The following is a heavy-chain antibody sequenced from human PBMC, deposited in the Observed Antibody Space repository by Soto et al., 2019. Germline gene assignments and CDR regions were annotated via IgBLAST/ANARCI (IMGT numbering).Heavy chain of an antibody. CDR2: IYYSGST. V-gene: IGHV4-39*01. D-gene: IGHD4-4*01. Sequence: SENLSLTCTFSGGSISISSYYWGWIRQPPGKGREWIGSIYYSGSTYYNPSLKSRVTISVDTSKNQFSLKLSSVTAADTAVYYCARIPNDTVTTPYYYYGMDVWGQGTPVTVSS. CDR3: ARIPNDTVTTPYYYYGMDV. J-gene: IGHJ6*01. CDR1: GGSISISSYY.